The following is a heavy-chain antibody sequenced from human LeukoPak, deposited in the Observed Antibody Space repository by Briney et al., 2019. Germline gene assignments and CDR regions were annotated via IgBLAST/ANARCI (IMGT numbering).Heavy chain of an antibody. CDR2: INPNSGGT. CDR3: ARANGDSFYYYYYGMDV. Sequence: ASVKVSCKASGYTFTGYYMHWVRQAPGQGLEWMGWINPNSGGTNYAQKFQGRVTMTRDTSISTAYMELSRLRSDDTAVYYCARANGDSFYYYYYGMDVWGQGTTVTDSS. D-gene: IGHD4-17*01. CDR1: GYTFTGYY. V-gene: IGHV1-2*02. J-gene: IGHJ6*02.